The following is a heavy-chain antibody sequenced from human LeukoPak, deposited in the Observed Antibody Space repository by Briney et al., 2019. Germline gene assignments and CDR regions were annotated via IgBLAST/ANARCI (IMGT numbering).Heavy chain of an antibody. Sequence: PGGSLRLSCAASGFTFSSYAMSWVRQAPGKGLEWVSAISGSSGSTYYADSVKGRFTISRDNSKNTLYLQMNSLRAEETAVYYCAKVLSQIVGFVVDYWGQGTLVTVSS. V-gene: IGHV3-23*01. D-gene: IGHD3-22*01. CDR2: ISGSSGST. CDR3: AKVLSQIVGFVVDY. J-gene: IGHJ4*02. CDR1: GFTFSSYA.